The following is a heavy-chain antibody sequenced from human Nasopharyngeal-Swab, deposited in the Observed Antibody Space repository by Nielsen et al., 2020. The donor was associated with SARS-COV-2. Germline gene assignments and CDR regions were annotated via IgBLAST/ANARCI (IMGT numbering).Heavy chain of an antibody. V-gene: IGHV4-59*01. CDR2: IYYSGGT. CDR3: ARGGGLGYYDFWSGYSQTSDAFDI. J-gene: IGHJ3*02. D-gene: IGHD3-3*01. Sequence: SDTLSLTCTVSGGSISSYYWSWIRQPPGKGLEWIGYIYYSGGTNYNPSLKSRVTISVDTSKNQFSLKLSSVTAADTAVYYCARGGGLGYYDFWSGYSQTSDAFDIWGQGTMVTVSS. CDR1: GGSISSYY.